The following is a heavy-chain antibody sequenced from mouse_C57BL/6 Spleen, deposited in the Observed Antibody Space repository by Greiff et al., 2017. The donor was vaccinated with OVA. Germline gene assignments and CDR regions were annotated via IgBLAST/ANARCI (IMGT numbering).Heavy chain of an antibody. D-gene: IGHD1-1*01. CDR1: GFTFSSYT. CDR2: ISGGGGNT. Sequence: DVQLVESGGGLVKPGGSLKLSCAASGFTFSSYTMSWVRQTPEKRLEWVATISGGGGNTYYPDSVKGRFTISRDNAKNTLYLQMSSLRSEDTALYYCARLYYGSSWYFDVWGTGTTVTVSS. V-gene: IGHV5-9*01. CDR3: ARLYYGSSWYFDV. J-gene: IGHJ1*03.